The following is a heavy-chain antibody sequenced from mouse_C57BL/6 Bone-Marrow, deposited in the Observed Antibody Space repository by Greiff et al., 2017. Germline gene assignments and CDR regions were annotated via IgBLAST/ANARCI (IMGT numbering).Heavy chain of an antibody. V-gene: IGHV1-78*01. CDR2: IYPRDGST. CDR1: GYTFTDHT. J-gene: IGHJ3*01. CDR3: ARGGAYYSNYVPFFAY. D-gene: IGHD2-5*01. Sequence: VKLVESDAELVKPGASVKISCKVSGYTFTDHTIHWMKQRPEQGLEWIGYIYPRDGSTKYNEKFKGKATLTADKSSSTAYMQLNSLTSEDSAVYFCARGGAYYSNYVPFFAYWGQGTLVTVSA.